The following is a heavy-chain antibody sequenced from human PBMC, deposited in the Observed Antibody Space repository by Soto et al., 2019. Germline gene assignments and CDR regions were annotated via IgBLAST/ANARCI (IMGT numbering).Heavy chain of an antibody. CDR3: AGWGDGYIPYYYGMDV. J-gene: IGHJ6*02. CDR2: ISYDGSNK. Sequence: QVQLVESGGGVVQPGRSLRLSCAASGFTFSSYGMHWVRQAPGKGLEWVAVISYDGSNKYYADSVKGRFTISRDNSKNALYLQMNSLRAEDTAVYYCAGWGDGYIPYYYGMDVWGQGTTVTVSS. D-gene: IGHD5-12*01. CDR1: GFTFSSYG. V-gene: IGHV3-30*03.